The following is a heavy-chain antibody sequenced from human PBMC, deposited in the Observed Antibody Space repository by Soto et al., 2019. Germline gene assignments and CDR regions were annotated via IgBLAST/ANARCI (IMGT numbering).Heavy chain of an antibody. CDR2: ISSSGSTI. V-gene: IGHV3-11*01. J-gene: IGHJ6*03. CDR3: AGGSCTSRSCLYSYSMDV. D-gene: IGHD2-8*01. Sequence: QVQLVESGGGLVKPGGSLRLSCAASGFTFSDYYMSWIRQAPGKGLEWVSYISSSGSTIYYADSVKGRFTISRDNAKHSLYMQMHNLRAEDTAMYYCAGGSCTSRSCLYSYSMDVWGKGTTVTVSS. CDR1: GFTFSDYY.